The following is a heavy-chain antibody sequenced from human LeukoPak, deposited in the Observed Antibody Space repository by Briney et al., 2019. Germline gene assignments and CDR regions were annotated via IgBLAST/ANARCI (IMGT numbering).Heavy chain of an antibody. CDR3: ARGLDWNDAVDG. V-gene: IGHV4-61*01. CDR1: GGSVSSGSYD. J-gene: IGHJ4*02. Sequence: SETLSLTCTVSGGSVSSGSYDWSWIRQPPGKGLEWIGYIYYTGSTNNNPSLKSRITISVDTSKNQFSLKLSSVTAAETALYCWARGLDWNDAVDGWGQRTLVTVSS. D-gene: IGHD1-1*01. CDR2: IYYTGST.